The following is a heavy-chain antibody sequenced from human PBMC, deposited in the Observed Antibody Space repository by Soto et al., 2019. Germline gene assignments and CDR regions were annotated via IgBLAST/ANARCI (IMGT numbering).Heavy chain of an antibody. CDR2: IYYSGST. D-gene: IGHD3-9*01. J-gene: IGHJ4*02. V-gene: IGHV4-39*01. Sequence: SETLSLTCTVSGGSISSSSYYWGWIRQPPGKGLEWIGSIYYSGSTYYNPSLKSRVTISVETSKNQFSLKLSSVTAADTAVYYCARGAYDILTGYYRRFDYWGQGTLVTVSS. CDR1: GGSISSSSYY. CDR3: ARGAYDILTGYYRRFDY.